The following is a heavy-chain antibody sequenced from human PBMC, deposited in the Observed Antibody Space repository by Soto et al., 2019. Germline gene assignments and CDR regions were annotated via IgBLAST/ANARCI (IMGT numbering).Heavy chain of an antibody. J-gene: IGHJ6*02. CDR2: ISAYNGNT. CDR3: AREGYYDSSGYQYGMDV. V-gene: IGHV1-18*01. CDR1: GYTFTSYG. D-gene: IGHD3-22*01. Sequence: QVQLVQSGAEVKKPGASVKVSCKASGYTFTSYGISWVRQTPGQGLEWMGWISAYNGNTNYAQKLQGRVTMTTDTSTSTAYMELRSLRSDDTAVYYCAREGYYDSSGYQYGMDVWGQGTTVTVSS.